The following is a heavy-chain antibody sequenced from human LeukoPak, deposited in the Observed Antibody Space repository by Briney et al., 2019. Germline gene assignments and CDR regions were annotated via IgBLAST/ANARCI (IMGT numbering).Heavy chain of an antibody. Sequence: GSLRLSCAASGFTFSSYGMHWVRQAPGKGLEWVAFIRYDGSNKYYADSVKGRFTISRDNSKNTLYLQMNSLRAEDTAVYYCAKDPGRAAYYYYYMDVWGKGTTVTVSS. CDR1: GFTFSSYG. CDR2: IRYDGSNK. D-gene: IGHD2-15*01. J-gene: IGHJ6*03. CDR3: AKDPGRAAYYYYYMDV. V-gene: IGHV3-30*02.